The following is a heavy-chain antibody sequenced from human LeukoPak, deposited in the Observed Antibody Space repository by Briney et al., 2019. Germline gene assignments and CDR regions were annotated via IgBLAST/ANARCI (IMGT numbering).Heavy chain of an antibody. Sequence: GASVTVPCKASGYTFTNYHINCVRQATGQGLEWMGWMNPNNGDSGYAQKFQGRVTITRDTSISTSYMELRSLRSDDTAVYFCARTTSFTASGYDYWGQGTLVTVSS. CDR1: GYTFTNYH. CDR2: MNPNNGDS. D-gene: IGHD6-25*01. CDR3: ARTTSFTASGYDY. J-gene: IGHJ4*02. V-gene: IGHV1-8*03.